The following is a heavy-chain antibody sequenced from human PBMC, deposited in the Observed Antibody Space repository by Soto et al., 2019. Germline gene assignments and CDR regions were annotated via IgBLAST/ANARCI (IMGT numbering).Heavy chain of an antibody. D-gene: IGHD6-13*01. CDR1: GGTFSSYT. CDR3: AREGKGYSSLYLNYYYYMDV. J-gene: IGHJ6*03. Sequence: ASVKVSCKASGGTFSSYTISWVRQAPGQGLEWMGRIIPILGIANYAQKFQGRVTITADKSTSTAYMELSSLRSEDTAVYYCAREGKGYSSLYLNYYYYMDVWGKGTTVTVSS. V-gene: IGHV1-69*04. CDR2: IIPILGIA.